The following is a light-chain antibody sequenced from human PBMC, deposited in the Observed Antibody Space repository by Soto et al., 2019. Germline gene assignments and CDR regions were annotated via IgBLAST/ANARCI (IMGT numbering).Light chain of an antibody. V-gene: IGKV3-20*01. CDR2: GAS. CDR1: QSVSSSY. CDR3: EQDGSSPPVT. Sequence: EIVLTQSPGTLSLSPGERATLSCRASQSVSSSYLAWYQQKPGQAPRLLIYGASSRATGIPDRFSGSGSGRDFTLTIRRLEPEDFAVYYCEQDGSSPPVTFGQGTKVEIK. J-gene: IGKJ1*01.